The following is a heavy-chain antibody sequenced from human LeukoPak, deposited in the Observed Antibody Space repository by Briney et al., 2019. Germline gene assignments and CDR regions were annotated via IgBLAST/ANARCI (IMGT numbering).Heavy chain of an antibody. CDR1: GYTFTSYG. Sequence: GASVKVSCKASGYTFTSYGISWVRQAPGQGLEWTGWISAYNGNTNYAQKLQGRVTMTADTSTSTAYMELRSLRSDDTAVYYCARDRSLWFGELFPPDWFDPWGQGTLVTVSS. CDR2: ISAYNGNT. D-gene: IGHD3-10*01. V-gene: IGHV1-18*01. J-gene: IGHJ5*02. CDR3: ARDRSLWFGELFPPDWFDP.